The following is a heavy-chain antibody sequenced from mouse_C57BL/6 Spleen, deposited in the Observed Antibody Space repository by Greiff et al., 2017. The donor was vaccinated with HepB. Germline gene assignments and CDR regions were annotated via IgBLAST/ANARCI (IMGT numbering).Heavy chain of an antibody. CDR1: GYTFTDYY. V-gene: IGHV1-19*01. CDR3: ARGISLNYWYFDV. CDR2: INPYNGGT. Sequence: EVQLQQSGPVLVKPGASVKMSCKASGYTFTDYYMNWVKQSHGKSLEWIGVINPYNGGTSYNQKFKGKATLTVDKSSSTAYMELNSLTSEDSAVYYCARGISLNYWYFDVWGTGTTVTVSS. J-gene: IGHJ1*03. D-gene: IGHD1-3*01.